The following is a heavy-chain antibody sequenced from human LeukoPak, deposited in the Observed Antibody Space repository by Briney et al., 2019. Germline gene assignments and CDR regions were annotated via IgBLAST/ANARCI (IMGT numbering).Heavy chain of an antibody. J-gene: IGHJ4*02. CDR1: GLSFINYE. D-gene: IGHD3-9*01. Sequence: GGSLRLSCAASGLSFINYEMNWVRQAPGKGLEWVSAISGSGGSTYYADSVKGRFTISRDNSENTLYLQMSSLRAEDTAVYYCAKTPPVLTGVDYWGQGTLVTVSS. CDR2: ISGSGGST. CDR3: AKTPPVLTGVDY. V-gene: IGHV3-23*01.